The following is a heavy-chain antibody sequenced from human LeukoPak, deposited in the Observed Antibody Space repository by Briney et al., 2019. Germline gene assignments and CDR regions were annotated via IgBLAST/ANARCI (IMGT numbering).Heavy chain of an antibody. CDR3: AIPQKGGGYYDRGVYSEY. D-gene: IGHD3-22*01. Sequence: PGGSLRLSCAASGFTFSSYAMSWVRQAPGKGLEWVSAISGSGGSTYYADSVKGRFTISRDNSKNTLYLQINSLRAEDTAVYYWAIPQKGGGYYDRGVYSEYGGQGPWVTVSS. J-gene: IGHJ4*02. CDR1: GFTFSSYA. CDR2: ISGSGGST. V-gene: IGHV3-23*01.